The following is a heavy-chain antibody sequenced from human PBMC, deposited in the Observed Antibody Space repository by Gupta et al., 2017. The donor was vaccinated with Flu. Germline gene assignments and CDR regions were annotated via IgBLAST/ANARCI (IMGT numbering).Heavy chain of an antibody. CDR1: GFTFSSSS. CDR3: ATVTSGC. Sequence: AASGFTFSSSSLQWVRQAPGKGLVWVSRINPDGSSTTYAESVKGRFTISRDNAKNTLYLQMNSLGDDDTAVYYCATVTSGCWGQGTLVTVSS. CDR2: INPDGSST. J-gene: IGHJ4*02. D-gene: IGHD4-17*01. V-gene: IGHV3-74*03.